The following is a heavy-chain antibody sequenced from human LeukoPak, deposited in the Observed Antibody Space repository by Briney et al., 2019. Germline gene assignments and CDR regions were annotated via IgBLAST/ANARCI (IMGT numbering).Heavy chain of an antibody. CDR3: ARDLIRGYSYGLTFDY. J-gene: IGHJ4*02. V-gene: IGHV3-66*01. D-gene: IGHD5-18*01. CDR1: GFTVSSNY. Sequence: GGSLRLSCAASGFTVSSNYMSWVRQAPGKGLEWVSVIYSGGSTYYADSVKGRFTISRDNSKNTLYLQMNSLRAEDTAVYYCARDLIRGYSYGLTFDYWGQGTLVTVFS. CDR2: IYSGGST.